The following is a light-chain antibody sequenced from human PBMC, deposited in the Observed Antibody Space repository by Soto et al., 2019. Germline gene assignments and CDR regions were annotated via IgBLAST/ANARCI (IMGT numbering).Light chain of an antibody. Sequence: QSVLTQPASVSGSPGQSITISCTGTSSDIGGYIYVSWYQHHPGKAPKLMIFDVSNRPSGVSNRFSGSKSGNTAFLTISGLQSEDEADYYCSSYTSSITYLVFGGGTQLTVL. J-gene: IGLJ2*01. CDR2: DVS. V-gene: IGLV2-14*03. CDR1: SSDIGGYIY. CDR3: SSYTSSITYLV.